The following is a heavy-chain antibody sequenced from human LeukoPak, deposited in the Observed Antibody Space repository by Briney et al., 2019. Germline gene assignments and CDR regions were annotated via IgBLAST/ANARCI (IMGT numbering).Heavy chain of an antibody. CDR1: GYTFTSYG. D-gene: IGHD1-1*01. V-gene: IGHV1-18*03. CDR3: ARGGVLRRGYYYYYMDV. CDR2: ISAYNGNT. Sequence: ASVKVSCKASGYTFTSYGISWVRQAPGQGLEWMGWISAYNGNTNYAQKLQGRVTMTTDTSASTAYMELSSLRSEDMAVYYCARGGVLRRGYYYYYMDVWGKGTTVTVSS. J-gene: IGHJ6*03.